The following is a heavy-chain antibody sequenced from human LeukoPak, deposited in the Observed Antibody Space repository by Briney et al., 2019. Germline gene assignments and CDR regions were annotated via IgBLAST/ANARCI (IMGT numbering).Heavy chain of an antibody. CDR1: GLTFSSYD. CDR3: ARAFYDPRRRADSSGNVIDY. CDR2: IGTAGDT. J-gene: IGHJ4*02. V-gene: IGHV3-13*01. D-gene: IGHD3-22*01. Sequence: GGSLRLTCAASGLTFSSYDMVWVRQATGKGLEWVSAIGTAGDTYYPGSVKGRFTISRENAKNSLYLQMNSLRAGDTAVYYCARAFYDPRRRADSSGNVIDYWGQGTLVTVSS.